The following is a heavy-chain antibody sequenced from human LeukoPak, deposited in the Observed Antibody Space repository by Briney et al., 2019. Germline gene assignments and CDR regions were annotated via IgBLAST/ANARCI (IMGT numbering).Heavy chain of an antibody. J-gene: IGHJ4*02. CDR2: IHYTGAT. CDR1: GGSITGYY. V-gene: IGHV4-34*01. CDR3: ARGNILTGYCFDF. D-gene: IGHD3-9*01. Sequence: SETLSLTCAVYGGSITGYYWSWLRQTPGRGLEWVGEIHYTGATSYNPSLKSRATISTDTSKNQFSLRLSSLTAADTAVYYCARGNILTGYCFDFWGQGALVTVSS.